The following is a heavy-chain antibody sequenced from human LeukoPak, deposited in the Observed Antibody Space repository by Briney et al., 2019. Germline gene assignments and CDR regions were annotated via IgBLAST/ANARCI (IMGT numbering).Heavy chain of an antibody. D-gene: IGHD3-9*01. CDR1: GCTFSSYA. J-gene: IGHJ4*02. Sequence: GGSLRLSCAASGCTFSSYAMSWVRQAPGKGLEWVSAISGSGGSTYYAVSVKGRFPISGDNSKNTLYLQMNSLRAEDTAVYYCAKLLGDYDILTGYFDYWGQGTLVTVSS. CDR3: AKLLGDYDILTGYFDY. CDR2: ISGSGGST. V-gene: IGHV3-23*01.